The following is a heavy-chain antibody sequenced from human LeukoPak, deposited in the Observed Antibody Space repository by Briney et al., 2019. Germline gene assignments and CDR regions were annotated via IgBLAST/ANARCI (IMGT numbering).Heavy chain of an antibody. CDR2: ISGSGGST. CDR3: AKDLEISAMIVVGSSDY. Sequence: GGSLRLSCAASGFTFSSYAMSWVRQAPGKGLEWVSAISGSGGSTYYADSVKGRFTISRDNSKNTLYLQMNSLGAEDTAVYYCAKDLEISAMIVVGSSDYWGQRTLVTVSS. D-gene: IGHD3-22*01. J-gene: IGHJ4*02. V-gene: IGHV3-23*01. CDR1: GFTFSSYA.